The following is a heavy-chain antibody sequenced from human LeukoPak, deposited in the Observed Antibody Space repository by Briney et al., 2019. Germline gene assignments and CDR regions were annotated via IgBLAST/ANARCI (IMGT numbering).Heavy chain of an antibody. Sequence: GASVKVSCKASGGTFSSYAISWVRQAPGQGLEWMGWISAYNGNTNYAQKLQGRVTMTTDTSTSTAYMELRGLRSDDTAVYYCARDRDYYYDSSGYYYYWGQGTLVTVSS. V-gene: IGHV1-18*01. CDR3: ARDRDYYYDSSGYYYY. CDR1: GGTFSSYA. CDR2: ISAYNGNT. J-gene: IGHJ4*02. D-gene: IGHD3-22*01.